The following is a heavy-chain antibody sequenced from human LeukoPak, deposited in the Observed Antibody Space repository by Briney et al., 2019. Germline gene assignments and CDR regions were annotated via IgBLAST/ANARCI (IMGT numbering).Heavy chain of an antibody. J-gene: IGHJ4*02. D-gene: IGHD3-3*01. Sequence: SGGSLRLSCAASGFTFSSYAMSWVRQAPGKGLEWVSAISGSGGSTYYADSVKGRFTISRDNSKNTLYLQMNSLRAEDTAVYYCAKDNDFWSGLMSYSDDYWGQGTLVTVSS. CDR1: GFTFSSYA. V-gene: IGHV3-23*01. CDR3: AKDNDFWSGLMSYSDDY. CDR2: ISGSGGST.